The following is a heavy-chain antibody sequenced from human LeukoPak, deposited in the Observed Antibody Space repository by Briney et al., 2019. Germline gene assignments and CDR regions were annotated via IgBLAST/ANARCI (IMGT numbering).Heavy chain of an antibody. CDR2: INGDGTTT. Sequence: PGGSLRLSCAASGFTFNKYWMPWVRQAPGKGLVWVSRINGDGTTTSYADSVKGGFTMSRDNAKNTLYLQMSGLRAEDTAVYYCATGNYYDSRGYYTFGHWGQGTLVTVSS. CDR3: ATGNYYDSRGYYTFGH. D-gene: IGHD3-22*01. V-gene: IGHV3-74*01. J-gene: IGHJ4*02. CDR1: GFTFNKYW.